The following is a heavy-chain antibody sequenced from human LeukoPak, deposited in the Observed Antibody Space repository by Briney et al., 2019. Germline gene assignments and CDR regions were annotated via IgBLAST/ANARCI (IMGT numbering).Heavy chain of an antibody. CDR2: ISYDGSNK. V-gene: IGHV3-30*18. CDR3: AKDRDSSSWGAAFDN. D-gene: IGHD6-13*01. J-gene: IGHJ3*02. CDR1: GFTFSSYG. Sequence: PGGSLRLSCAASGFTFSSYGMHWVRQAPGKGLEWVAVISYDGSNKYYADSVKGRFTISRDNSKNTLYLQMNSLRAEDTAVYYCAKDRDSSSWGAAFDNWGQGTMVTVSS.